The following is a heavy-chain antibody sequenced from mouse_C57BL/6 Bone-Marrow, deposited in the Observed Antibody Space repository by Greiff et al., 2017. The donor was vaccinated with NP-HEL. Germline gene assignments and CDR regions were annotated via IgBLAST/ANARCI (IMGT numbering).Heavy chain of an antibody. J-gene: IGHJ4*01. V-gene: IGHV10-1*01. CDR3: VSQIYYGNYDYAMDY. Sequence: EVHLVESGGGLVQPKGSLKLSCAASGFSFNTYAMNWVRQAPGKGLEWVARIRSKSNNYATYYADSVKDRFTISRDDSESMLYLQMNNLKTEDTAMYYCVSQIYYGNYDYAMDYWGQGTSVTVSS. CDR2: IRSKSNNYAT. CDR1: GFSFNTYA. D-gene: IGHD2-1*01.